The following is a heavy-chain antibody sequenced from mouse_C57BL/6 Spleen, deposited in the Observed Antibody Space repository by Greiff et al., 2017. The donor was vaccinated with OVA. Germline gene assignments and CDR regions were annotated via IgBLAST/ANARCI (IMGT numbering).Heavy chain of an antibody. V-gene: IGHV1-15*01. CDR1: GYTFTDYE. CDR2: IDPETGGT. J-gene: IGHJ4*01. Sequence: QVQLQQSGAELVRPGASVTLSCKASGYTFTDYEMHWVKQTPVHGLEWIGAIDPETGGTAYNQKFKGKAILTADKSSSTAYMELRSLTSEDSAVYYCTRRPHDYAMDYWGQGTSVTVSS. CDR3: TRRPHDYAMDY.